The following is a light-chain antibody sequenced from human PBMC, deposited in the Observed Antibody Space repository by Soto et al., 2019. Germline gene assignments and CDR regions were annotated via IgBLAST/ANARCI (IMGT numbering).Light chain of an antibody. CDR1: QSISTY. CDR2: GAF. CDR3: RHRSGWLRT. J-gene: IGKJ1*01. Sequence: EIVLTQSPATLSLSPGERATLSCRASQSISTYFAWYQQKPGQAPRLLIYGAFNRDTGIPTRFSGSGYGTDFTLTISRLEPEEFSVYYFRHRSGWLRTVGQGTKVEV. V-gene: IGKV3-11*01.